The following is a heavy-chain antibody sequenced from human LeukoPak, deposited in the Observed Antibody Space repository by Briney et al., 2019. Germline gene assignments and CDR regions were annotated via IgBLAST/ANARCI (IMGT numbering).Heavy chain of an antibody. V-gene: IGHV3-48*03. D-gene: IGHD3-10*02. Sequence: GGSLRLSCAASGFTFSSYAMSWVRQAPGKGLEWVSYISSSGSTIYYADSVKGRFTISRDNAKNPLYLQMNSLRAEDTAVYYCAELGITMIGGVWGKGTTVTISS. J-gene: IGHJ6*04. CDR3: AELGITMIGGV. CDR1: GFTFSSYA. CDR2: ISSSGSTI.